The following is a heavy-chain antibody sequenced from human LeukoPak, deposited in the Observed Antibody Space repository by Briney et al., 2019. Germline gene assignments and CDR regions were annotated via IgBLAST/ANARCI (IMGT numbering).Heavy chain of an antibody. CDR2: ISAAYGNT. CDR1: GYTFTTYG. D-gene: IGHD4-23*01. CDR3: ARAFYGGNSGPGYYYYYYYMDV. Sequence: ASVKVSCKASGYTFTTYGISWVRQAPGQGLERMGWISAAYGNTNYAQELQGRVTMTTDTSTSTAYMELRSLRSDDTAVYYCARAFYGGNSGPGYYYYYYYMDVWGKGTTVTVSS. V-gene: IGHV1-18*01. J-gene: IGHJ6*03.